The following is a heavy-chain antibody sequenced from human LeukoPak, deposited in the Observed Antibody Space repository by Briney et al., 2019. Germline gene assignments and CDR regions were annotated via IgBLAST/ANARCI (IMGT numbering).Heavy chain of an antibody. D-gene: IGHD6-19*01. V-gene: IGHV4-59*01. CDR3: ATARYSSGWSFHFDY. Sequence: SETLSLTCTVSGGSISSYYWSWIRQPPGKGLEWIGYIYYSGGTNYNPSLKSRVTISVDTSKNQFSLKLTSVTAADTAVYYCATARYSSGWSFHFDYWGQGTLVTASS. CDR2: IYYSGGT. J-gene: IGHJ4*02. CDR1: GGSISSYY.